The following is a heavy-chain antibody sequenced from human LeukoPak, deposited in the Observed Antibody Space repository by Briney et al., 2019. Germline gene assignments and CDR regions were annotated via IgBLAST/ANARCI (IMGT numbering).Heavy chain of an antibody. CDR1: GYTFTSYY. CDR2: ISPSGGST. CDR3: ARDRRDTYYGSGSYYNHGLDY. V-gene: IGHV1-46*01. J-gene: IGHJ4*02. Sequence: ASVKVSCKASGYTFTSYYMHWVRQAPGQGLEWMGIISPSGGSTSYAQKFQGRVTMTRDTSTSTVYMELSSLRSEDTAVYYCARDRRDTYYGSGSYYNHGLDYWGQGTLVTVSS. D-gene: IGHD3-10*01.